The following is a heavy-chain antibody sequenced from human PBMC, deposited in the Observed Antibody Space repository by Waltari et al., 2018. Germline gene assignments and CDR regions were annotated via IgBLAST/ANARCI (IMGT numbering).Heavy chain of an antibody. D-gene: IGHD6-13*01. J-gene: IGHJ6*02. CDR2: TYHSGST. V-gene: IGHV4-38-2*01. Sequence: QVQLQESGPGLVKPSATLSLTCAFSGYSISSGYYWGWIRQPPGKGLEWIGSTYHSGSTYYNPSLKSRVTISVDTSKNQFSLKLSSVTAADTAVYYCARHGDVDSSSWSYYYYGMDVWGQGTTVTVSS. CDR1: GYSISSGYY. CDR3: ARHGDVDSSSWSYYYYGMDV.